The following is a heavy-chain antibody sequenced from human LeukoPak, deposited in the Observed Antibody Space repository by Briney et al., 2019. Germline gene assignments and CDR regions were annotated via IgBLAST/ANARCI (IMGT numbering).Heavy chain of an antibody. Sequence: GGSLRLSCAASGFSFSTYGMHWVRQAPGKGLEWVAVITYDGYYKYYANSVKGRFTISSDNSKNTLYLQMNSLRAEDTAVYYCAKDNRGSSWYFDHWGQGTLVTVSS. J-gene: IGHJ4*02. D-gene: IGHD6-13*01. V-gene: IGHV3-30*18. CDR1: GFSFSTYG. CDR3: AKDNRGSSWYFDH. CDR2: ITYDGYYK.